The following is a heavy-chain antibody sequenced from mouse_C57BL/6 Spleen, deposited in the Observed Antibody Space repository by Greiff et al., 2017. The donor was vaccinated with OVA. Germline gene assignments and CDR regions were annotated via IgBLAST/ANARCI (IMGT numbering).Heavy chain of an antibody. CDR3: VRHGYGGNAMDY. J-gene: IGHJ4*01. CDR2: IRSKSNNYAT. Sequence: EVKLVESGGGLVQPKGSLKLSCAASGFSFNTYAMNWVRQAPGKGLEWVARIRSKSNNYATYYADSVKDRFTISRDDSESMLYLQMNNLKTEDTAMYYCVRHGYGGNAMDYWGQGTSVTVSS. CDR1: GFSFNTYA. D-gene: IGHD2-2*01. V-gene: IGHV10-1*01.